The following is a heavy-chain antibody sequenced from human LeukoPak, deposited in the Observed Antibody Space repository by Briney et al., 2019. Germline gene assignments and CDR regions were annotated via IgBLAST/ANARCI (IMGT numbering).Heavy chain of an antibody. V-gene: IGHV4-39*07. Sequence: SETLSLTCTVSGGSISSSSYYWGWIRQPPGKGLEWIGSIYYSGSTYYNPSLKSRVTISVDTSKNQFSLKLSSVTAADTAVYYCARGPLRTTMTRGYYFDYWGQGTLVTVSS. J-gene: IGHJ4*02. CDR1: GGSISSSSYY. CDR3: ARGPLRTTMTRGYYFDY. CDR2: IYYSGST. D-gene: IGHD1-1*01.